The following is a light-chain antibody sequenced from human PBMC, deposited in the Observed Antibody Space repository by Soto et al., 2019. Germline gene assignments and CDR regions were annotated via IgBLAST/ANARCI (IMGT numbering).Light chain of an antibody. Sequence: QSVLTRPPSVSGAPGQRVTISCTGSSSNIGAGYDVHWYQQLPGTAPKLLIYGNSNRPSGVPDRFSGSKSGTSASLAITGLQAEDEADYYCQSYDSSPSGFYVFGPGTNVTV. CDR3: QSYDSSPSGFYV. V-gene: IGLV1-40*01. J-gene: IGLJ1*01. CDR1: SSNIGAGYD. CDR2: GNS.